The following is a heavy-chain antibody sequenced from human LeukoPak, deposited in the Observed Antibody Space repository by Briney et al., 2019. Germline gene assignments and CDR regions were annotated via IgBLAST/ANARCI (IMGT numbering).Heavy chain of an antibody. D-gene: IGHD3-22*01. Sequence: ASVKVSCKASGYTFTSYDINWVRQATGQGLEWMGWMNPNSGNTGYAQKLQGRVTMTTDTSTSTAYMELRSLRSDDTAVYYCARGYYYDSSGYPPFDYWGQGTLVTVSS. CDR2: MNPNSGNT. J-gene: IGHJ4*02. V-gene: IGHV1-8*02. CDR3: ARGYYYDSSGYPPFDY. CDR1: GYTFTSYD.